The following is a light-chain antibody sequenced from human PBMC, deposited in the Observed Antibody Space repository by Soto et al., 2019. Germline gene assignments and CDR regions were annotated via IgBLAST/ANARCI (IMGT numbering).Light chain of an antibody. CDR3: QQFSSYPLT. J-gene: IGKJ4*01. CDR1: QTVSSN. V-gene: IGKV3-20*01. Sequence: EIVMTQSPATLSVSPGESATLSCRASQTVSSNLAWYQQKPGQAPRLLIYDASSRATGIQDRFSGGGSGTDFTLTISRLEPEDFAVYYCQQFSSYPLTFGGGTKVDIK. CDR2: DAS.